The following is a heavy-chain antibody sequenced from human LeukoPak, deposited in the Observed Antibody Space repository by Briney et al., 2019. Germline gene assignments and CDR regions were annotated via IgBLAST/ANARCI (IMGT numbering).Heavy chain of an antibody. Sequence: GGSLRLSCAASGFTFSDYGMHWVRQAPGKGLEWVAFIRHGGSNKYYADSVKGRFTISRDNSKKTLYVQMNSLRAEDTAVYYCARDQDSTSSDYYFYYMDVWGKGTTVTVSS. J-gene: IGHJ6*03. CDR1: GFTFSDYG. V-gene: IGHV3-30*02. D-gene: IGHD6-6*01. CDR3: ARDQDSTSSDYYFYYMDV. CDR2: IRHGGSNK.